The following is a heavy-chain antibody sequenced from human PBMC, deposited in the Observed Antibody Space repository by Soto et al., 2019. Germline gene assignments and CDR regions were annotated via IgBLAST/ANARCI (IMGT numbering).Heavy chain of an antibody. D-gene: IGHD3-22*01. V-gene: IGHV3-21*04. CDR1: GFTFSSYS. CDR3: AKAYSSGYYGYFDY. Sequence: GGSLRLSCAASGFTFSSYSMNWVRQAPGKGPEWVSSISSSSSYIYYADSVKGRFTISRDNAKNSLYLQMSSLRSEDTAVYYCAKAYSSGYYGYFDYWGQGTLVTVSS. J-gene: IGHJ4*02. CDR2: ISSSSSYI.